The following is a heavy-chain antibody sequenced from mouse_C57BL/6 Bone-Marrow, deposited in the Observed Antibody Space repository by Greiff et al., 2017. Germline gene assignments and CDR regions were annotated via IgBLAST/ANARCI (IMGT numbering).Heavy chain of an antibody. CDR2: IDPSDCYT. J-gene: IGHJ2*01. CDR1: GYTFTSYW. Sequence: QVQLQQPGAELVKPGASVKLSCKASGYTFTSYWMQWVKQRPGQGLEWIGEIDPSDCYTNYNQKFKGKATLTVDTSSSTAYLQLSSLTSEDSPVYYCARAIYAYYGSRYYFDYWGQGTTLTVSS. CDR3: ARAIYAYYGSRYYFDY. V-gene: IGHV1-50*01. D-gene: IGHD1-1*01.